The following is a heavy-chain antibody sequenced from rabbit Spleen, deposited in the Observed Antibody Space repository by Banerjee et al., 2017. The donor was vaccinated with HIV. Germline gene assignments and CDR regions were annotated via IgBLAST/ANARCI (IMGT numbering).Heavy chain of an antibody. CDR2: IDSGSSGFT. CDR3: ARDSGTSFSSYGMDL. J-gene: IGHJ6*01. V-gene: IGHV1S45*01. D-gene: IGHD8-1*01. Sequence: QEQLVESGGGLVQPEGSLTLTCTASGFSFSSSYYMCWVRQAPGKGPEWIACIDSGSSGFTYFANWAKGRFTISKTSSTTVTLQMTSLTAADTATYFCARDSGTSFSSYGMDLWGPGTL. CDR1: GFSFSSSYY.